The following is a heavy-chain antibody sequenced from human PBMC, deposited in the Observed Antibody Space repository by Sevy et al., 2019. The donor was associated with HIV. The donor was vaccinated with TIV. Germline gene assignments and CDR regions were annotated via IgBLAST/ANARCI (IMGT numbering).Heavy chain of an antibody. Sequence: GGSLRLSCVASGFTVSNNYMSWVRQAPGKGLEWVSVIYSDGSTFYADSVKGRFTISRDNSKNTLYLQMNSLRVEDTAVYYCARASGDCSNTNYQLGLYYYYYYGMDVWGQGTTVTVSS. V-gene: IGHV3-66*01. CDR3: ARASGDCSNTNYQLGLYYYYYYGMDV. D-gene: IGHD2-2*01. J-gene: IGHJ6*02. CDR2: IYSDGST. CDR1: GFTVSNNY.